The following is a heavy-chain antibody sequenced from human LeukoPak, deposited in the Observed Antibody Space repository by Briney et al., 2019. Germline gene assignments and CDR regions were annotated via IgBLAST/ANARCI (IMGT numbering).Heavy chain of an antibody. V-gene: IGHV3-9*01. J-gene: IGHJ4*02. CDR2: ISWNSGRI. CDR3: AKEGTLYYFDY. CDR1: GFTFGDYA. Sequence: GGSLRLSCAVSGFTFGDYAMHWVRQAPGKGLEWVSSISWNSGRIGYADSVMGRFTISRDNAKNSLYLQMNSLRPEDTALYFCAKEGTLYYFDYWGQGTLVTVSS.